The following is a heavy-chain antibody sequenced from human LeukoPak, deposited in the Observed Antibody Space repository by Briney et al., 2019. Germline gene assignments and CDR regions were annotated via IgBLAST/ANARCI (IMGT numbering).Heavy chain of an antibody. CDR3: ARLGLVRARNYLDY. J-gene: IGHJ4*02. CDR2: IRNKANSYTT. V-gene: IGHV3-72*01. CDR1: GFTFSDHQ. Sequence: HSGGSLRLSCAASGFTFSDHQMDWVRQAPGKGLEWVGRIRNKANSYTTESAASVKGRFIISRDDSRDSLYLQMNSLKTEDTAVYYCARLGLVRARNYLDYWGQGTLVTVSS. D-gene: IGHD1-26*01.